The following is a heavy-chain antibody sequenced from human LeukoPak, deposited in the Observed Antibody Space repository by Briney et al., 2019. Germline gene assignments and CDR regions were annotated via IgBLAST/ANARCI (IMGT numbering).Heavy chain of an antibody. Sequence: ASVKVSCKASGYTFTGYYMNWVRQAPGQGLEWMGWINPNSGGTNYAQKFQGRVTMTRDTSLSTAYMELSRLRSDDTAVYYCARDWSVEIAARRIVGYWGQGTLVTVSS. CDR2: INPNSGGT. V-gene: IGHV1-2*02. CDR1: GYTFTGYY. D-gene: IGHD6-6*01. J-gene: IGHJ4*02. CDR3: ARDWSVEIAARRIVGY.